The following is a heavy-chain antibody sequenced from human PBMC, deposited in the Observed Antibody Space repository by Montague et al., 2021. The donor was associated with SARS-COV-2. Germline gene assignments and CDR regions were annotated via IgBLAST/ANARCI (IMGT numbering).Heavy chain of an antibody. CDR1: GFTFSSYE. V-gene: IGHV3-48*03. D-gene: IGHD3-16*02. Sequence: SLRLSCAASGFTFSSYEMNWVRQAPGKGLEWVSYISSSGSTIYYADSVKGRFTISRDNAKNSLYLQMNSLRAEDTAVYYCARDLSDYYGMDFWGQGTTVTVSS. CDR3: ARDLSDYYGMDF. J-gene: IGHJ6*02. CDR2: ISSSGSTI.